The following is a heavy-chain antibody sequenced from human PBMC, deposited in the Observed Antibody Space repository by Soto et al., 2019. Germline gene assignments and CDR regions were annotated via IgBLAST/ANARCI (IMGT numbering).Heavy chain of an antibody. CDR2: INPSGGST. D-gene: IGHD4-4*01. V-gene: IGHV1-46*01. CDR3: ARDLKEEVTPSNGFDP. J-gene: IGHJ5*02. Sequence: QVQLVQSGAEVKKPGASVKVSCKASGYTFTSYYMHWVRQAPGQGLEWMGIINPSGGSTSYAQKFQARVTMTRDTSTSTVYMELSSLRSEDTAVYYCARDLKEEVTPSNGFDPWGQGTLVTVSS. CDR1: GYTFTSYY.